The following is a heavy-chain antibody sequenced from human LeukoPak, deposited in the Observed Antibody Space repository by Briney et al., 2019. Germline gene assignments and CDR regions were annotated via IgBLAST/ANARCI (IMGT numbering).Heavy chain of an antibody. Sequence: SETLSLTCTVSGGSISSSSYYWGWIRQPPGKGLEWIGEINHSGSTNYNPSLKSRVTISVDTSKNQFSLKLSSVTAADTAVYYCAAYQLPDSFDYWGQGTLVTVSS. CDR2: INHSGST. J-gene: IGHJ4*02. CDR1: GGSISSSSYY. D-gene: IGHD1-7*01. V-gene: IGHV4-39*07. CDR3: AAYQLPDSFDY.